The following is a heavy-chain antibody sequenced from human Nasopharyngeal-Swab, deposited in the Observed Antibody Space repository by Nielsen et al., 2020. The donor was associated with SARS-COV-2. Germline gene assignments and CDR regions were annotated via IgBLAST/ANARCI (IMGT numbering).Heavy chain of an antibody. CDR3: AREGEYGAYDAPDY. CDR1: GDTFTNSA. CDR2: IVPALGLP. D-gene: IGHD5-12*01. Sequence: SVKVSCKTSGDTFTNSAISWVRQAPGQGLEWMGGIVPALGLPNYAQKFRGRVTISSDRSTTTSYLELSSLRSEDTAIYYCAREGEYGAYDAPDYWGQGTLVTVSS. J-gene: IGHJ4*02. V-gene: IGHV1-69*10.